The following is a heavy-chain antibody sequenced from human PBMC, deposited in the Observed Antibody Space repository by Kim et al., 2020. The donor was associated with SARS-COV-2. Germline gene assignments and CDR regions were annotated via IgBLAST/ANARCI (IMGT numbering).Heavy chain of an antibody. CDR1: GYSISSGYY. D-gene: IGHD6-6*01. V-gene: IGHV4-38-2*02. Sequence: SETLSLTCTVSGYSISSGYYWGWIRQPPGKGLEWIGSIYHSGSTYYNPSLKSRVTISVDTSKNQFSLKLSSVTAADTAVYYCARVGLNSSFLRKNWYFDLWGRGTLVTVSS. CDR3: ARVGLNSSFLRKNWYFDL. CDR2: IYHSGST. J-gene: IGHJ2*01.